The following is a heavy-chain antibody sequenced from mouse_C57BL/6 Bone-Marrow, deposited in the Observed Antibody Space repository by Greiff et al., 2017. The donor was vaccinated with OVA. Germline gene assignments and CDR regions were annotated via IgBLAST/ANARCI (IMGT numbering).Heavy chain of an antibody. CDR3: AVYYGSSYGWYFDV. Sequence: QVQLQQPGPELVKPGASVKISCKASGYAFSSSWMNWVKQRPGKGLGWIGRIYPGDGDTNYNGKFKGKATLTADKSSSTAYMQLSSLTSEDSAVYFCAVYYGSSYGWYFDVWGTGTTVTVSS. CDR2: IYPGDGDT. CDR1: GYAFSSSW. J-gene: IGHJ1*03. D-gene: IGHD1-1*01. V-gene: IGHV1-82*01.